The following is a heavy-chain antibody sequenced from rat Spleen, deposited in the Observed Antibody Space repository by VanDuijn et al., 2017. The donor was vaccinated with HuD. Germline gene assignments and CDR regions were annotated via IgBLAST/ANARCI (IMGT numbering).Heavy chain of an antibody. CDR2: ISYADTSGHSDT. D-gene: IGHD1-9*01. J-gene: IGHJ2*01. V-gene: IGHV5-7*01. Sequence: EVQLVESGGGLVQPGRSMKLSCAASGFTFSHYDMAWVRQAPKKGLEWVATISYADTSGHSDTYYRDSMKGRFTISRYNAKSTLSLQMDSLKSEYTGSYYRVRHGYTRYYFDYWGKGVMVTVSS. CDR3: VRHGYTRYYFDY. CDR1: GFTFSHYD.